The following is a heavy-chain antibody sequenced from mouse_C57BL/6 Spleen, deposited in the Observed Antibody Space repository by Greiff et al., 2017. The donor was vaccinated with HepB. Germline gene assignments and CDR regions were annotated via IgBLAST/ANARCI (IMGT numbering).Heavy chain of an antibody. CDR2: ISYDGSN. V-gene: IGHV3-6*01. D-gene: IGHD1-1*01. J-gene: IGHJ2*01. CDR3: ARNYGSSGNFDY. Sequence: EVQLQESGPGLVKPSQSLSLTCSVTGYSITSGYYWNWIRQFPGNKLEWMGYISYDGSNNYNPSLKNRISITRDTSKNQFFLKLNSVTTEDTATYYCARNYGSSGNFDYWGQGTTLTVSS. CDR1: GYSITSGYY.